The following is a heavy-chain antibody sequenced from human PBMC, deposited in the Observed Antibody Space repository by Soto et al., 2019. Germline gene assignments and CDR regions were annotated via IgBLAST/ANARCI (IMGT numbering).Heavy chain of an antibody. J-gene: IGHJ5*02. CDR1: GGSFSGYY. CDR2: INHSGST. Sequence: PSETLSLTCAVYGGSFSGYYWSWIRQPPGKGLEWIGEINHSGSTNYNPSLKSRVTISVDTSKNQFSLKLSSVTAADTAVYYCARAATSGYPRWRWFDPWGQGTLVNVSS. CDR3: ARAATSGYPRWRWFDP. V-gene: IGHV4-34*01. D-gene: IGHD3-22*01.